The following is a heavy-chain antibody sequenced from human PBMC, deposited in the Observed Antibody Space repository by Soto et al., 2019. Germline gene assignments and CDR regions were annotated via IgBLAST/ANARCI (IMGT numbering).Heavy chain of an antibody. CDR2: ISGSGGST. V-gene: IGHV3-23*01. J-gene: IGHJ6*03. CDR3: ANTPWADYYYYMDV. D-gene: IGHD3-16*01. Sequence: GGSLRLSCAASGFTFSSYAMSWVRQAPGKGLEWVSAISGSGGSTYYADSVKGRFTISRDNSKNTLNLQMNSLRAEDTAVYYCANTPWADYYYYMDVWGKGTTVTVSS. CDR1: GFTFSSYA.